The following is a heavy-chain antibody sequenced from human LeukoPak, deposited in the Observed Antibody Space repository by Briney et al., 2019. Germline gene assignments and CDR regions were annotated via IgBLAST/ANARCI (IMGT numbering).Heavy chain of an antibody. D-gene: IGHD6-19*01. V-gene: IGHV1-46*01. CDR3: ATEGRSSGWSDYYYMDV. CDR2: INPSGGST. Sequence: ASVKVSCKASGYTFTSYYMHWVRQAPGQGLEWMGIINPSGGSTSCAQKFQGRVTMTRDMSTSTVYMELSSLGSEDTAVYYCATEGRSSGWSDYYYMDVWGKGTTVTVSS. CDR1: GYTFTSYY. J-gene: IGHJ6*03.